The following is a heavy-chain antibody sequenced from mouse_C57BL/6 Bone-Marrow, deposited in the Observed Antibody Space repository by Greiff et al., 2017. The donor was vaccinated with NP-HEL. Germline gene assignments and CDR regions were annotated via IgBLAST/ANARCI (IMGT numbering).Heavy chain of an antibody. J-gene: IGHJ3*01. D-gene: IGHD2-4*01. CDR2: ISAGGSYT. CDR3: ARAYDYDGWFAY. V-gene: IGHV5-4*03. CDR1: GFTFSSYA. Sequence: EVKVVESGGGLVKPGGSLKLSCAASGFTFSSYAMSWVRQTPEKRLEWVANISAGGSYTYYPDNVKGRFTISRDNAKNNLYLQMSHLKSEDTAMYYCARAYDYDGWFAYWGQGTLVTVSA.